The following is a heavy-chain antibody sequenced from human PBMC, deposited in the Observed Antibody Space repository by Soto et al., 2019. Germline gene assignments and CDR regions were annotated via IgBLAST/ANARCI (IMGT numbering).Heavy chain of an antibody. Sequence: SVKVSCKASGGTFSSYTISWVRQAPGQGLEWMGRVIPILGIANYAQKFQGRVTITADKSTSTAYMELSSLRSEDTAVYYCARDPLESAAGIPPAFDIWGQGTMVTVSS. CDR2: VIPILGIA. V-gene: IGHV1-69*04. CDR3: ARDPLESAAGIPPAFDI. J-gene: IGHJ3*02. D-gene: IGHD6-13*01. CDR1: GGTFSSYT.